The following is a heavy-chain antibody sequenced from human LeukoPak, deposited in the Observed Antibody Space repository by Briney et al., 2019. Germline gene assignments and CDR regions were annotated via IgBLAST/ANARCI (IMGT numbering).Heavy chain of an antibody. J-gene: IGHJ6*02. D-gene: IGHD2-2*01. V-gene: IGHV1-2*02. CDR1: GYTFTGYY. CDR2: INPNSGGT. CDR3: ARDRVVVVPAATRSSHYYYYGMDV. Sequence: GASVKVSCKSSGYTFTGYYMHWERQAPGQGLEWMGWINPNSGGTNYAQKFQGRVTMTRDTSISTAYMELSRLRSDDTAVYYCARDRVVVVPAATRSSHYYYYGMDVWGQGTTVTVSS.